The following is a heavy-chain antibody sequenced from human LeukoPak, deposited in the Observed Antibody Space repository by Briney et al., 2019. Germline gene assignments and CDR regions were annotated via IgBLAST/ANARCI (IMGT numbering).Heavy chain of an antibody. CDR2: INHSGST. V-gene: IGHV4-34*01. Sequence: PSETLSLTCAVYGGSFSGYYWSWIRQPPGKGLEWIGEINHSGSTNYNPSLKSRVTISVDTSKNQFSLKLSSVTAADTAVYYCASSHTYSNPCLGYWGQGTLVTVSS. CDR1: GGSFSGYY. CDR3: ASSHTYSNPCLGY. D-gene: IGHD4-11*01. J-gene: IGHJ4*02.